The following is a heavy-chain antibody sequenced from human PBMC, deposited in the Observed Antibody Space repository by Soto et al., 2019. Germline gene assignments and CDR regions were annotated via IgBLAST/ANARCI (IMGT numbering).Heavy chain of an antibody. D-gene: IGHD2-2*01. V-gene: IGHV3-23*01. CDR3: ASDIVVVPAAKGGDAFDI. CDR1: GFTFSSYA. J-gene: IGHJ3*02. CDR2: ISGSGGST. Sequence: GGSLRLSCAASGFTFSSYAMSWVRQAPGKGLEWVSAISGSGGSTYYADSVKGRFTISRDNSKNTLYLQMNSLRAEDTAVYYCASDIVVVPAAKGGDAFDIWGQGTMVTVSS.